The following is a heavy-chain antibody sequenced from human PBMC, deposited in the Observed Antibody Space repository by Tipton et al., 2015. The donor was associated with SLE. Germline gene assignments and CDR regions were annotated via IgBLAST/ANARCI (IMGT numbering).Heavy chain of an antibody. CDR3: ARPSGYTAMAPYYYYFDY. Sequence: QSGAEVKKPGASVKVSCKASGYTFTSYGISWVRQAPGQGLEWMGWISAYNGNTNYAQKFQGRVTMTTDTSTSTAYMELRSLRSDDTAVYYCARPSGYTAMAPYYYYFDYWGQGTLVTVSS. CDR1: GYTFTSYG. D-gene: IGHD5-18*01. CDR2: ISAYNGNT. V-gene: IGHV1-18*01. J-gene: IGHJ4*02.